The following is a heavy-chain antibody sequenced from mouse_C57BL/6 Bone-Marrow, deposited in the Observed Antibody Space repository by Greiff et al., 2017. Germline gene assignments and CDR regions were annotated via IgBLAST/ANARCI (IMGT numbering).Heavy chain of an antibody. J-gene: IGHJ4*01. V-gene: IGHV1-39*01. CDR3: ARGYDYDYAMDY. D-gene: IGHD2-4*01. Sequence: EVQLQQSGPELVKPGASVKISCKASGYSFTDYNMNWVKQSNGKSLEWIGVINPNYGTTSYNQKFKGKATLTVDPSSSTAYMQRNSLTSEDSAFYYCARGYDYDYAMDYWGQVTAVTVSS. CDR1: GYSFTDYN. CDR2: INPNYGTT.